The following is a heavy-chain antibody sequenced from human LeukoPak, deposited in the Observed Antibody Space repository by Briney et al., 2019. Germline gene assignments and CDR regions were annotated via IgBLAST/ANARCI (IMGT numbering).Heavy chain of an antibody. J-gene: IGHJ4*02. V-gene: IGHV3-49*04. CDR1: GFTFGDYA. D-gene: IGHD2-15*01. CDR2: IRSKAYGGTT. CDR3: TRALHYDY. Sequence: GGSLRLSCTASGFTFGDYAMSWGRQAPGKGLEWVGFIRSKAYGGTTEYAASVKGRFTISRDDSKSIAYLQMSSLKTEDTAVYYCTRALHYDYRGEGTLVTVSS.